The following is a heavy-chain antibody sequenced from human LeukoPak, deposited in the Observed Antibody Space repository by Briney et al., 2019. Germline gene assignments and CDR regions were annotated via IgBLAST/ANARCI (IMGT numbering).Heavy chain of an antibody. CDR3: ARERTELGTSHYYYGMDA. D-gene: IGHD7-27*01. CDR1: GGTFRSYA. J-gene: IGHJ6*02. Sequence: SVKVSCKASGGTFRSYAMNWVRQAPGQGLEWVGEIIPIFGTPKYAQKFQGRVTITADESTRTAYMELRSLRSEDAAVYYCARERTELGTSHYYYGMDAWGQGTTVTVSS. CDR2: IIPIFGTP. V-gene: IGHV1-69*01.